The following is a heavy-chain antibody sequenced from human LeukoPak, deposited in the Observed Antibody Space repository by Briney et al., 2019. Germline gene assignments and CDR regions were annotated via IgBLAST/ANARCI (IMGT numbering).Heavy chain of an antibody. V-gene: IGHV4-4*07. D-gene: IGHD4-23*01. CDR3: ARGGKATVVTM. CDR2: IYSSGST. Sequence: SETLSLTCTVSGGSINSYYWSWIRQPAGKGLEWIGRIYSSGSTNYNPSLKSRVSMSVDTSKNQFSLKLTSVPAAATAVYYCARGGKATVVTMWGQGILVTVSS. J-gene: IGHJ4*02. CDR1: GGSINSYY.